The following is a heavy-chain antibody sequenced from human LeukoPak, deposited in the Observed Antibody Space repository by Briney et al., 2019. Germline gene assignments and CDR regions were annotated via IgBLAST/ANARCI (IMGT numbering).Heavy chain of an antibody. CDR3: TTERGDYGDYSDY. Sequence: GGSLGLSCAASGFTFSNAWMSWVRQAPGKGLEWVGRIKSKTDGGTTDYAAPVKGRFTISRDDSKNTLYLQMNSLKTEDTAVYYCTTERGDYGDYSDYWGQGTLVTVSS. D-gene: IGHD4-17*01. V-gene: IGHV3-15*01. J-gene: IGHJ4*02. CDR2: IKSKTDGGTT. CDR1: GFTFSNAW.